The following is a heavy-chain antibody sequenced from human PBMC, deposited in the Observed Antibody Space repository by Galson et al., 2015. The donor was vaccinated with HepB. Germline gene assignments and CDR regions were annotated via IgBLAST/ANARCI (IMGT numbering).Heavy chain of an antibody. Sequence: QSGAEVKKPGESLKISCKGSGYSFTSYWIGWVRQMPGKGLEWMGIIYPGDSDTRYSPSFQGQVTISADKSISTAYLQWSSLKASDTAMYYCARPSVVAATPLEFQHWGQGTLVTVSS. CDR2: IYPGDSDT. V-gene: IGHV5-51*01. CDR1: GYSFTSYW. CDR3: ARPSVVAATPLEFQH. J-gene: IGHJ1*01. D-gene: IGHD2-15*01.